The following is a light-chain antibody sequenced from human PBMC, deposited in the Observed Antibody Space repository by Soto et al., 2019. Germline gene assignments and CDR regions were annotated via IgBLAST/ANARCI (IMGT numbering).Light chain of an antibody. CDR1: QSVSSN. Sequence: ELVMTQSPATLSVSPGERATLSCRASQSVSSNLAWYQQKPGQAPRLLIYGASTRVTVIPARFSGSGSETEFTLTISSLQSEDFAVYYCQQYNYWPYTFGQGTKLEIK. CDR3: QQYNYWPYT. V-gene: IGKV3-15*01. J-gene: IGKJ2*01. CDR2: GAS.